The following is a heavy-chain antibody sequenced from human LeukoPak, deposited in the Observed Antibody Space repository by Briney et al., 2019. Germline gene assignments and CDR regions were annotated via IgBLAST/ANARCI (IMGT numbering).Heavy chain of an antibody. D-gene: IGHD6-6*01. CDR2: IYSGGST. CDR1: GFTVSSNY. J-gene: IGHJ6*03. Sequence: SGGSLRLSCAASGFTVSSNYMSWVRQAPGKGLEWVSVIYSGGSTYYADSVKGRFTISRDNSKNTLYLQMNSLRAEDTAVYYCARVKQLVNYYYYYMDVWGKGTTVTVSS. V-gene: IGHV3-66*02. CDR3: ARVKQLVNYYYYYMDV.